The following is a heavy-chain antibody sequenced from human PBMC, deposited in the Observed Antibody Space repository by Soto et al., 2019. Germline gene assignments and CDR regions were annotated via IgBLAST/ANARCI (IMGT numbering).Heavy chain of an antibody. CDR1: GYTFTSYA. D-gene: IGHD2-15*01. Sequence: QVQLVQSGAEVKKPGASVKVSCKASGYTFTSYAMHWVRQAPGQRLEWMGWINAGNGNTKYSQKFQGRVTITRDTAASTAYMELSSLRSEDTAVYYCARGGSPVGFDIWGQGTMVTVSS. CDR3: ARGGSPVGFDI. J-gene: IGHJ3*02. CDR2: INAGNGNT. V-gene: IGHV1-3*01.